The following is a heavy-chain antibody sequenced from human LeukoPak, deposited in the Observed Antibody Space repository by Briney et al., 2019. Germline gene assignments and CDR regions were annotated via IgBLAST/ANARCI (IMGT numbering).Heavy chain of an antibody. CDR3: AGDWSDIAARPHYYYYYGMDV. CDR2: ISAYNGNT. V-gene: IGHV1-18*01. CDR1: GYTFTSYG. J-gene: IGHJ6*02. D-gene: IGHD6-6*01. Sequence: GASVKVSCKASGYTFTSYGISWVRQAPGQGLEWMGWISAYNGNTNYAQKLQGRVTMTTDTSTSTAYMELRSLRSDDTAVYYCAGDWSDIAARPHYYYYYGMDVWGQGTTVTVSS.